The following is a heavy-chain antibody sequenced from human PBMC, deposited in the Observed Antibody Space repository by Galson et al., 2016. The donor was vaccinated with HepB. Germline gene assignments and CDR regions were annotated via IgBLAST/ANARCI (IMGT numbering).Heavy chain of an antibody. CDR2: INYSGST. V-gene: IGHV4-39*01. D-gene: IGHD3-9*01. J-gene: IGHJ5*02. CDR3: ARSQGGHYGIFTGYYPFDA. CDR1: GDSFSSSSYY. Sequence: SETLSLTCTVSGDSFSSSSYYWGWIRQPPGKGLEWIGSINYSGSTSYNPSLQSRVTISVDTSKKQFSLKVRSVTAADTAVYYCARSQGGHYGIFTGYYPFDAWGQGTLVTVSS.